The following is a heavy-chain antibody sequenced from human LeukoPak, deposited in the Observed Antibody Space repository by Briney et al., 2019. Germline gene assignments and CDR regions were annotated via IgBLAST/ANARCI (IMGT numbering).Heavy chain of an antibody. CDR3: ASPQVVPAAITDYYYYMDV. CDR1: GYTFTTYG. CDR2: IIPIFGTA. Sequence: SVKVSCKASGYTFTTYGISWVRQAPGQGLEWMGGIIPIFGTANYAQKFQGRVTITTDESTSTAYMELSSLRSEDTAVYYCASPQVVPAAITDYYYYMDVWGKGTTVTVSS. J-gene: IGHJ6*03. D-gene: IGHD2-2*02. V-gene: IGHV1-69*05.